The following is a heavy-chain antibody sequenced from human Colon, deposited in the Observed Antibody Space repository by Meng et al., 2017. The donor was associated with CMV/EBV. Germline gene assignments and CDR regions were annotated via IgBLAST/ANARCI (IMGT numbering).Heavy chain of an antibody. CDR1: GYIFNHYG. Sequence: ASVKVSCKASGYIFNHYGLNWGRQAPGQGLEWLGWSSGFNGKTYFAQNFQDRLTFTTATSASTAYMELRGLKPDVTAIYYCARGYDYSNYVPCDPWGQGTLVTVSS. CDR3: ARGYDYSNYVPCDP. CDR2: SSGFNGKT. D-gene: IGHD3-16*01. J-gene: IGHJ5*02. V-gene: IGHV1-18*01.